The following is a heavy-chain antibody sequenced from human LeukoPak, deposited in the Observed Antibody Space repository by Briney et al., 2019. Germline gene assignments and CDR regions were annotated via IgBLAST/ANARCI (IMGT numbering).Heavy chain of an antibody. CDR1: GFTFSSYA. J-gene: IGHJ4*02. CDR2: ISYDGSNK. Sequence: GGSLRLSCAASGFTFSSYAMSCVRQAPGKGLEWVAVISYDGSNKYYADSVKGRFTISRDNSKNTLYLQMNSLRAEDTAVYYCARDQDYGSGSYYFDYWGQGTLVTVSS. D-gene: IGHD3-10*01. CDR3: ARDQDYGSGSYYFDY. V-gene: IGHV3-30-3*01.